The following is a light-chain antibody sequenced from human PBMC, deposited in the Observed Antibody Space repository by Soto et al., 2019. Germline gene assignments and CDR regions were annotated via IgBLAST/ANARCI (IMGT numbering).Light chain of an antibody. J-gene: IGLJ1*01. CDR1: SSDVGGFDY. CDR3: CSYTSSNTYV. V-gene: IGLV2-14*03. Sequence: QSVLAQPVSVSGSLGQSITISCTGTSSDVGGFDYVSWYQHQPGKAPKLIIYDVTSRPSGVSSHFSGSKSGNTASLTISGLLAEDEADYHCCSYTSSNTYVSGTGNKVTVL. CDR2: DVT.